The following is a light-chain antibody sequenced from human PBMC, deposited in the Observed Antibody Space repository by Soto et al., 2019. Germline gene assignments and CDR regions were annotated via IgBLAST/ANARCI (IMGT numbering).Light chain of an antibody. CDR1: QSISRY. CDR2: ATS. J-gene: IGKJ4*01. CDR3: QQSYSTPFT. Sequence: DIQMTQSPSSLSASVGDRVTITCRASQSISRYLNWYQQKPGKDPELLIYATSNLQSEVPSRFTGSGSGPDFTLTVNTLQPEDFATYYCQQSYSTPFTFGGGTKVEIK. V-gene: IGKV1-39*01.